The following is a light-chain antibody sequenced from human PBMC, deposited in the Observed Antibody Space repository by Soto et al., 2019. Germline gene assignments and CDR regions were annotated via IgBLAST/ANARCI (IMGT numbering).Light chain of an antibody. Sequence: EIVLTHSPGTLSLSPGERATLSCRASQIVSSSYLAWYQQKPGQAPRLLIYGASSRATGIPDRFSGSGSGTDFTLTISRLEPEDFAVYYCQQYGSSPQTFGEGTKVDIK. CDR3: QQYGSSPQT. CDR1: QIVSSSY. CDR2: GAS. V-gene: IGKV3-20*01. J-gene: IGKJ1*01.